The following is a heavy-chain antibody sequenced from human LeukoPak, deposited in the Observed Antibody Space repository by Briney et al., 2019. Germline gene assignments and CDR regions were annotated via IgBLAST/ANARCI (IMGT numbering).Heavy chain of an antibody. CDR3: ANLYGDYDPR. CDR1: GFTFSSYW. Sequence: GGSLRLSCAASGFTFSSYWMHWVRQAPGKGLEWVSVITGSGGTTIYADSVKGRFTISRDNSKNTLYLQMNSLRAEDTAVYYCANLYGDYDPRWGQGTLVTVSS. V-gene: IGHV3-23*01. J-gene: IGHJ4*02. D-gene: IGHD4-17*01. CDR2: ITGSGGTT.